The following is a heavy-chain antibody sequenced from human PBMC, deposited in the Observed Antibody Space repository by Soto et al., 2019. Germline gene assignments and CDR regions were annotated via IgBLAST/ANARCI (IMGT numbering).Heavy chain of an antibody. Sequence: EVQLLESGGGLVQPGGSLRISCAASGFDFSNYGMSWVRQAPGKGLVWVSAISGTAPDSYYAASVKGRFTISRDKSKNTLYLHTNSLSVEDTAVYFCVKDAPHPFSDLGQGTLVTVSS. D-gene: IGHD3-3*02. CDR2: ISGTAPDS. CDR1: GFDFSNYG. J-gene: IGHJ4*02. CDR3: VKDAPHPFSD. V-gene: IGHV3-23*01.